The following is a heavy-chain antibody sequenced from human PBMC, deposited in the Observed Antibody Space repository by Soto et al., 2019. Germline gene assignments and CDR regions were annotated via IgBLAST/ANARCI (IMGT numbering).Heavy chain of an antibody. CDR1: GFTFSSYA. CDR3: ARVSLRFLEWFHFDY. CDR2: TSYDGSNK. Sequence: GGSLRLSCAASGFTFSSYAMHWVRQAPGKGLEWVAVTSYDGSNKYYADSVKGRFTISRDNSKNTLYLQMNSLRAEDTAVYYCARVSLRFLEWFHFDYWGQGTLVTVSS. J-gene: IGHJ4*02. V-gene: IGHV3-30-3*01. D-gene: IGHD3-3*01.